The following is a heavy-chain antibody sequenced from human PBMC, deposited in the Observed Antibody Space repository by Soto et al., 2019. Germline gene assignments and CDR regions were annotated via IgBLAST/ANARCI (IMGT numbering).Heavy chain of an antibody. CDR1: GGTFSSYA. V-gene: IGHV1-69*01. CDR2: IIPIFGTA. J-gene: IGHJ6*02. Sequence: QVQLVQSGAEVKKPGSSVKVSCKASGGTFSSYAISWVRQAPGQGLEWMGGIIPIFGTANYAQKFQGRVTITADESTSTAYMELSSLRSEHTAVYYCARTYYYDSSGYYDYYYYGMDVWGQGTTVTVSS. D-gene: IGHD3-22*01. CDR3: ARTYYYDSSGYYDYYYYGMDV.